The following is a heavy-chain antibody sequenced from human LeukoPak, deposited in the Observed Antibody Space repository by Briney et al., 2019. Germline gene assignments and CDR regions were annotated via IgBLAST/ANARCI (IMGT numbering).Heavy chain of an antibody. V-gene: IGHV1-2*02. Sequence: GASVKVSCKASGYTFTGYYMHWVRQAPGQGLEWMGWINPNSGGTNYAQKFQGRVTMTRDTSISTAYMELSRLRSDDTAVYYCARGADIYSSHPAYYFDYWGQGTLVAVSS. CDR1: GYTFTGYY. CDR2: INPNSGGT. J-gene: IGHJ4*02. D-gene: IGHD6-13*01. CDR3: ARGADIYSSHPAYYFDY.